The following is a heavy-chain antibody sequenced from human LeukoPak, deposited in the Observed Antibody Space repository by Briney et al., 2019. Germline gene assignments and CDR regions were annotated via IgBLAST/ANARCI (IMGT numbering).Heavy chain of an antibody. D-gene: IGHD2-2*01. CDR1: GFTFSSYG. CDR3: AKGDLGYCSSTSCYFDY. CDR2: IRYDGSNK. Sequence: GGSLRLSCAASGFTFSSYGMHWVRQAPGKGLEWVAVIRYDGSNKYYADSVKGRFTISRDNSKNTLYLQMNSLRAEDTAVYYCAKGDLGYCSSTSCYFDYWGQGTLVTVSS. J-gene: IGHJ4*02. V-gene: IGHV3-30*02.